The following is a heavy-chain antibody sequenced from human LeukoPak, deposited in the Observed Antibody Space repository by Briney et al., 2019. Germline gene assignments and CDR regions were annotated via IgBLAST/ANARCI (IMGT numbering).Heavy chain of an antibody. CDR2: INLDPNTI. CDR3: ARDVSVNKVTTPFDH. J-gene: IGHJ4*02. D-gene: IGHD1/OR15-1a*01. CDR1: GFTFSNYR. Sequence: PGGSLRLSCEASGFTFSNYRMHWVRQAPGKGLEWISYINLDPNTIYYADSVKGRFTISRDNAKQSLYLQMNSLRVEDTAIYYCARDVSVNKVTTPFDHWGQGTLMTVAS. V-gene: IGHV3-48*04.